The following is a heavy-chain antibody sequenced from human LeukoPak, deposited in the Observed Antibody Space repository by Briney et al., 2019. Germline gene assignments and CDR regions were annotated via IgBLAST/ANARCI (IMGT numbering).Heavy chain of an antibody. V-gene: IGHV1-18*01. CDR2: ISAYNGNT. Sequence: ALVKYARKTSGYTFTSYGISWVRQAPGQGLEWVGWISAYNGNTNYAQKFQGRVTMTTDTSTTTAYMDLRSLRSDDTAVYYCARGREEYDYVWGSYRYNWFDPWGKESWSTVSS. CDR3: ARGREEYDYVWGSYRYNWFDP. D-gene: IGHD3-16*02. J-gene: IGHJ5*01. CDR1: GYTFTSYG.